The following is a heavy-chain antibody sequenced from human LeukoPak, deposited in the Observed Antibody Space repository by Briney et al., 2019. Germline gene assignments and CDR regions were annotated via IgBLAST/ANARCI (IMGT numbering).Heavy chain of an antibody. V-gene: IGHV3-48*04. J-gene: IGHJ6*02. CDR1: GFTFSSYS. CDR2: ISSDSSTI. Sequence: GGSLRLSCAASGFTFSSYSLNWVRQAPGKGLEWVSYISSDSSTIYYADSVKGRFTISRDNAKNTLYLQMNSLRVEDTAVYYCARDRSSFNGMDVWGQGTTVTVAS. CDR3: ARDRSSFNGMDV.